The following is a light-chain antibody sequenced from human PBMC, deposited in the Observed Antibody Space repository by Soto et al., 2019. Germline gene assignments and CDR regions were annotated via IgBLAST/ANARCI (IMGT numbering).Light chain of an antibody. CDR1: QSDSSGY. V-gene: IGKV3-20*01. CDR3: QQYGSSIT. Sequence: EIVLTQSPGTLSLSPGERVTLSCRASQSDSSGYLAWYQQKPGQTPRLLIYGASSRATGIPDRFSGSGSGTDFTLTISRLEPEDFAVYYCQQYGSSITFGQGTRLEIK. J-gene: IGKJ5*01. CDR2: GAS.